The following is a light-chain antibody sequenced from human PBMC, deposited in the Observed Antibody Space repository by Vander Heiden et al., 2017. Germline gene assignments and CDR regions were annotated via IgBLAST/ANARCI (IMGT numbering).Light chain of an antibody. V-gene: IGLV1-44*01. CDR2: SDN. Sequence: QSVLTQPPPASGTPGQRVTIYCPGSSSNIGGNTVNWGPQLPGTAPQLLIYSDNPRPSGVPARFSGSKSGTSASLAISGLQSEDEADYYCAAWDDSLNGWVFGGGTKLTVL. CDR3: AAWDDSLNGWV. J-gene: IGLJ3*02. CDR1: SSNIGGNT.